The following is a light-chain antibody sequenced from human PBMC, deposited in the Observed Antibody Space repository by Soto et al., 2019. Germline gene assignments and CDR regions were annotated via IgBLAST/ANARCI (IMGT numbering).Light chain of an antibody. V-gene: IGKV1-39*01. CDR2: GAS. J-gene: IGKJ1*01. Sequence: DIRMTQSPSSLSASVGDRVTITCRASLTIGDSLSWSQQKVGKPPTLLIYGASALQSGVPARFSGSGSGTDFTLTISNMPSADSAHYYCQQTYNIPRTFGQGTKVDIK. CDR3: QQTYNIPRT. CDR1: LTIGDS.